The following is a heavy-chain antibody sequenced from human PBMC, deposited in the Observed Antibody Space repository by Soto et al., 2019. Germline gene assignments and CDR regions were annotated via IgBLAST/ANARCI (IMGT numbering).Heavy chain of an antibody. V-gene: IGHV1-69*02. Sequence: QVQLVQSGAEVKKPGSSVKVSCKASGGTFSSYTISWVRQAPGQGLEWMGRIIPILGIANYAPKFQGRVTITEDKSTSTAYMELSSLSSEDTAVYYCASGGNGYDFGSGYYSYWGQGTLVTFSA. CDR2: IIPILGIA. CDR3: ASGGNGYDFGSGYYSY. J-gene: IGHJ4*02. D-gene: IGHD3-3*01. CDR1: GGTFSSYT.